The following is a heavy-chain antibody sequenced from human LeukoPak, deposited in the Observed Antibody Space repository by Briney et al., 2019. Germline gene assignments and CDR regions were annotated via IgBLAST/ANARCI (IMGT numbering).Heavy chain of an antibody. CDR1: GFTFSSYA. J-gene: IGHJ4*02. CDR3: AKGGAARFDY. CDR2: ISGSGGST. V-gene: IGHV3-23*01. D-gene: IGHD5-18*01. Sequence: GGSLRLSCAASGFTFSSYAMTWVRQAPGKGLEWVSGISGSGGSTHYADSVKGRFTISRDNSKNTLYLQMNSLRAEDTAIYYCAKGGAARFDYWGQGTLVTVSS.